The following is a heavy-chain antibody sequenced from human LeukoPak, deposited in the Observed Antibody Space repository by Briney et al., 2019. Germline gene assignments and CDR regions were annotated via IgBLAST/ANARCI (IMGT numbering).Heavy chain of an antibody. CDR2: ISVGGGST. Sequence: GGSLRLSCAASGFTFSSYGMSWVRQAPGKGLEWVSAISVGGGSTYYADSVKGRFTISRDNSKNTLYLQMNSLRAEDTAVYYCAREELSIAVAGATNLDYWGQGTLVNVSS. CDR3: AREELSIAVAGATNLDY. D-gene: IGHD6-19*01. J-gene: IGHJ4*02. V-gene: IGHV3-23*01. CDR1: GFTFSSYG.